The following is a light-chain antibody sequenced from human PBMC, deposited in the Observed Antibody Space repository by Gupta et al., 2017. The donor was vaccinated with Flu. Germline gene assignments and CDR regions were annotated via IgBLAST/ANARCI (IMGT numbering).Light chain of an antibody. Sequence: DIVMTQSPDSLAVSLGERATINCKSSQSVLYSSNNKNYLTWYQQKPGQPPKLLIYWASTRESGVPDRISGRGSGTDFTLTISSLQAEDVAVYYCHQYDTTPFTFGHGTKVDIK. CDR3: HQYDTTPFT. J-gene: IGKJ3*01. V-gene: IGKV4-1*01. CDR2: WAS. CDR1: QSVLYSSNNKNY.